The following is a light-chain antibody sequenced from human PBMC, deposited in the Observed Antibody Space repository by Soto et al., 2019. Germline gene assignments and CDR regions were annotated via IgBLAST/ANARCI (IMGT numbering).Light chain of an antibody. Sequence: DIQMTQSPSPLSASVGDRVTITCQASQDISTHLTWFQQKPGKAPKLLIYDVSILETGVPSRFSGSGSGTHFTFSISSLQPEDIATYYCQQFDSLPLTFGGGTRVEIK. J-gene: IGKJ4*01. V-gene: IGKV1-33*01. CDR1: QDISTH. CDR2: DVS. CDR3: QQFDSLPLT.